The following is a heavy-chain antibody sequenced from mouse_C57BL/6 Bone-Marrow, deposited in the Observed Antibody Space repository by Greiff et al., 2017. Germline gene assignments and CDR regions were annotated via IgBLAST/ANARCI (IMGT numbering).Heavy chain of an antibody. Sequence: EVQVVESGGDLVKPGGSLKLSCAASGFTFSSYGMSWVRQTPDERLEWVATISSGGSYTYYPDSVKGRFTISRDNAKNTLYLQMSSLKSEDTAMYYCARRLGPHFDYWGQGTTLTVSS. CDR2: ISSGGSYT. V-gene: IGHV5-6*01. D-gene: IGHD4-1*01. CDR3: ARRLGPHFDY. CDR1: GFTFSSYG. J-gene: IGHJ2*01.